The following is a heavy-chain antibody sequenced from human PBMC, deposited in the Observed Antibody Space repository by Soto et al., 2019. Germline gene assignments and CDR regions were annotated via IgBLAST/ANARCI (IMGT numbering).Heavy chain of an antibody. J-gene: IGHJ1*01. CDR2: ISAYNGNT. D-gene: IGHD3-22*01. CDR1: GYTFTSYG. Sequence: GASVKVSCKASGYTFTSYGISWVRQAPGQGLEWMGWISAYNGNTNYAQKLQGRVTMTTDTSTSTAYMELRSLRSDDTAVYYCARDYYDSSGPKYFQHWGQGTLVTVSS. CDR3: ARDYYDSSGPKYFQH. V-gene: IGHV1-18*01.